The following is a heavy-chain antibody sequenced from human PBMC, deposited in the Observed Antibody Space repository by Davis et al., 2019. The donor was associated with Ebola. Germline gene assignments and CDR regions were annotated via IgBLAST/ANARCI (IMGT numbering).Heavy chain of an antibody. Sequence: GESLKISCAASGFTFSSYEMNWVRQAPGKGLEWVSVIYSGGSTYYADSVKGRFTISRHNSKNTLYLQMNSLRAEDTAVYYCAGGPKRWLQLGYWGQGTLVTVSS. V-gene: IGHV3-53*04. J-gene: IGHJ4*02. CDR2: IYSGGST. D-gene: IGHD5-24*01. CDR3: AGGPKRWLQLGY. CDR1: GFTFSSYE.